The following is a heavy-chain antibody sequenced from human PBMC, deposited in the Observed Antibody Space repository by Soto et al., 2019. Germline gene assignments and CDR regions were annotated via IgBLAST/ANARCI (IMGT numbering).Heavy chain of an antibody. V-gene: IGHV3-30-3*01. D-gene: IGHD6-6*01. CDR3: ASHLAARHTYFDY. CDR1: GFTFSSYA. CDR2: ISYDGSNK. Sequence: GGSLRLSCAASGFTFSSYAMHWVRQAPGKGLEWVAVISYDGSNKYYADSVKGRFTISRDNSKNTLYLQMNSLRAEDTAVYYCASHLAARHTYFDYWGQGTLVTVSS. J-gene: IGHJ4*02.